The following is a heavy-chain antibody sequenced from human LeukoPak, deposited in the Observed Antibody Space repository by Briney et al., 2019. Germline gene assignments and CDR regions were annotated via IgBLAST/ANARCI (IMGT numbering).Heavy chain of an antibody. J-gene: IGHJ2*01. CDR2: IKQDGSEK. D-gene: IGHD6-13*01. CDR3: ARKSSRHALDWYFDL. CDR1: GFTFSSYW. V-gene: IGHV3-7*01. Sequence: PGGSLRLSCAASGFTFSSYWMSWVRQAPGKGLGWVANIKQDGSEKYYVDSVKGRFTISRDNAKNSLYLQMNSLRAEDTAVYYCARKSSRHALDWYFDLWGRGTLVTVSS.